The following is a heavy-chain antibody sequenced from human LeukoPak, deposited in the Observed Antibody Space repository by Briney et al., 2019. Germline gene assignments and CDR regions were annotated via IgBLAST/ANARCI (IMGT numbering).Heavy chain of an antibody. CDR1: GFTFSSYA. Sequence: PPGGSLRLSCAASGFTFSSYAMSWVRQAPGKGLEWVSAISGSGGSTYYADSVKGRFTISRDNSKNTLYLQMNSLRAEDTAVYYCAKDRRTMAAAGTSAFDIWGQGTMVTVSS. V-gene: IGHV3-23*01. CDR3: AKDRRTMAAAGTSAFDI. D-gene: IGHD6-13*01. J-gene: IGHJ3*02. CDR2: ISGSGGST.